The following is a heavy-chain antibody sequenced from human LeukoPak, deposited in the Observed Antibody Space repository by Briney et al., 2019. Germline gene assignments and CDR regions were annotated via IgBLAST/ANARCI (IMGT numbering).Heavy chain of an antibody. CDR1: GGSISSGGYY. V-gene: IGHV4-31*03. D-gene: IGHD1-26*01. Sequence: PSQTLSLTCTVSGGSISSGGYYWSWIRQRPGKGLEWIEYIYYSGSTYYNPSLKSRVTISVDTSKNQSSLKLSSVTAADTAVYYCARGSWSQVPFDYWGQGTLVTVCS. CDR2: IYYSGST. CDR3: ARGSWSQVPFDY. J-gene: IGHJ4*02.